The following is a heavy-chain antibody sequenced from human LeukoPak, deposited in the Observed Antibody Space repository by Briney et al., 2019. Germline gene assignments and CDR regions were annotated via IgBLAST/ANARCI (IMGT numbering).Heavy chain of an antibody. CDR1: GFTFTSYA. CDR2: ISGGGENT. D-gene: IGHD1-1*01. J-gene: IGHJ2*01. Sequence: GGSLRLSCGASGFTFTSYAMSWIRQAPGKGLEWVSAISGGGENTYYGDSVNGRFTISRDNSKNTLYLQMNSLRAEDTATYYCAKPRAMTTGVGRYFDLWGRGTLVTVSS. CDR3: AKPRAMTTGVGRYFDL. V-gene: IGHV3-23*02.